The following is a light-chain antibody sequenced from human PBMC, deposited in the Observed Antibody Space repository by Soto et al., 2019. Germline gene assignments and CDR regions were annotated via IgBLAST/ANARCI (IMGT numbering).Light chain of an antibody. J-gene: IGKJ1*01. CDR1: QSVNSY. CDR3: QQRSNWPWT. CDR2: DAS. Sequence: EIVLTQSPATLSLSPGERATLSCRASQSVNSYLAWFQQRPGQAPRLLIYDASNRATGIPARFSGSGSGTDFPLTISSLEPEDVAVYYCQQRSNWPWTFGQGTKVEIK. V-gene: IGKV3-11*01.